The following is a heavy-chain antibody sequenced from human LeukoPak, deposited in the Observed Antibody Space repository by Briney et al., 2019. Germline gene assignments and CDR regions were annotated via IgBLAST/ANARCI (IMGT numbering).Heavy chain of an antibody. V-gene: IGHV3-30*18. Sequence: PGGSPRLSCTASGFTLSSFGMHWVRQAPGKGLEWVAAISDDGSNTYYADSVKGRFTISRDNSKNTLYLQLNSLRTEDTAVYYCAKDADTATIIYWYFDLWGRGTLVTVSS. J-gene: IGHJ2*01. CDR3: AKDADTATIIYWYFDL. D-gene: IGHD5-18*01. CDR2: ISDDGSNT. CDR1: GFTLSSFG.